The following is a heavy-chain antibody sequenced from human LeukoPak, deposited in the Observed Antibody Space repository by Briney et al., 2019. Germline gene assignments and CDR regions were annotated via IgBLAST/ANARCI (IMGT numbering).Heavy chain of an antibody. D-gene: IGHD6-13*01. V-gene: IGHV4-61*02. CDR3: ARGPPLYSSSWKPNRTPRYFDY. CDR2: IYTTGST. CDR1: GGSISSVSYY. J-gene: IGHJ4*02. Sequence: PSETLSLTCTVSGGSISSVSYYWSWIRQPAGKGLEWIGRIYTTGSTNYNASLKSRVTISVDTSKNQFSLRLNSVTAADTAVYYCARGPPLYSSSWKPNRTPRYFDYWGQGTLVTVSS.